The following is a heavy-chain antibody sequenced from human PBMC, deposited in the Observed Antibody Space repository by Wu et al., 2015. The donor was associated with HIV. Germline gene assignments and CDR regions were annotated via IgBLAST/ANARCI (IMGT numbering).Heavy chain of an antibody. CDR2: IIPIFGTA. CDR3: ASNSHGLRYFDWSRGYYGMDV. D-gene: IGHD3-9*01. J-gene: IGHJ6*02. CDR1: GGTFSSFS. V-gene: IGHV1-69*05. Sequence: QVQLVQSGAEVKKPGSSVKVSCKASGGTFSSFSVSWVRQAPGQGLEWMGGIIPIFGTANYAQKFQGRVTITTDESTSTAYMELSSLRSEDTAVYYCASNSHGLRYFDWSRGYYGMDVWGQGTTVTVSS.